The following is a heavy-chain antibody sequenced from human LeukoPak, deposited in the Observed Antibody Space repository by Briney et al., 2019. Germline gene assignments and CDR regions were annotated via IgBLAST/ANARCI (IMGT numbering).Heavy chain of an antibody. CDR3: ARPPYSSSWDPGWFDP. V-gene: IGHV3-11*06. CDR1: GLTFCDYY. J-gene: IGHJ5*02. D-gene: IGHD6-13*01. CDR2: ISSSSDYT. Sequence: AGSLILSCVACGLTFCDYYRRWIRQAPGKGLDWVSEISSSSDYTNYADSVRGRFTISRDKAKNSLYLQMNSLRAEDTAVYYCARPPYSSSWDPGWFDPWGQGTLITVSS.